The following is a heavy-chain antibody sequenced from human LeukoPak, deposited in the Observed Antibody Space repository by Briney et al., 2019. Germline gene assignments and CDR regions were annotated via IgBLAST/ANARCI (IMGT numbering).Heavy chain of an antibody. CDR1: GFTVTNKY. J-gene: IGHJ4*02. D-gene: IGHD3-22*01. CDR3: ARGHSAVNYYGSSGYIDY. Sequence: GGSLRLSCAASGFTVTNKYMGWVRQAPGEGLEWVSVIYGGGSTYYTDSVKGRFTISRDNSKNTLYLQMNSLRAEDTAVYYCARGHSAVNYYGSSGYIDYWGQGTLVTVSS. CDR2: IYGGGST. V-gene: IGHV3-53*01.